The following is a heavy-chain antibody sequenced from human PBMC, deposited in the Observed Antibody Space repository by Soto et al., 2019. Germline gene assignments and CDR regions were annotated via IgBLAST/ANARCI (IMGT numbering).Heavy chain of an antibody. CDR2: MGYSGYT. D-gene: IGHD3-10*01. J-gene: IGHJ6*04. Sequence: QVQLHESGPGLVKPSETMSLTCTVSGGPMSSYSCSCLRQPPGKGLEWIGYMGYSGYTSYNPSLKSTLIMSIDTSKNQFSLKWTSVSAADTAVYYCARQGFGPLHGLVDVWGKGTTVIVST. CDR3: ARQGFGPLHGLVDV. V-gene: IGHV4-59*08. CDR1: GGPMSSYS.